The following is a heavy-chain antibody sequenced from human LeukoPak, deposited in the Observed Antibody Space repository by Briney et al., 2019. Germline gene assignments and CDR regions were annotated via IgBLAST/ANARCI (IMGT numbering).Heavy chain of an antibody. Sequence: AGESLKISCKGSGYSFTSYWIGWVRQMPGKGLEWMGIIYPGDSDTRYSPSFQGQVTISADKSISTAYLQWSSLKASDTAMYYCARHRAPITHSSSYLDYWGQGTLVTVSS. CDR1: GYSFTSYW. J-gene: IGHJ4*02. CDR3: ARHRAPITHSSSYLDY. V-gene: IGHV5-51*01. CDR2: IYPGDSDT. D-gene: IGHD6-6*01.